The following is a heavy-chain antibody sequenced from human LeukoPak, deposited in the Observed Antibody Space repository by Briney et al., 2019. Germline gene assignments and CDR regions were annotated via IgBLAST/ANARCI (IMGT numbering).Heavy chain of an antibody. J-gene: IGHJ3*02. Sequence: GGSLRLSCAASGFTFSSYAMSRVRQAPGKGLEWVSAISGSGGSTYYADSVKGRFTVSRDNSKDTLYLQMNSLRAEDTAVYYCARDKRSTVTKYPRDAFDIWGQGTMVTVSS. V-gene: IGHV3-23*01. D-gene: IGHD4-17*01. CDR1: GFTFSSYA. CDR2: ISGSGGST. CDR3: ARDKRSTVTKYPRDAFDI.